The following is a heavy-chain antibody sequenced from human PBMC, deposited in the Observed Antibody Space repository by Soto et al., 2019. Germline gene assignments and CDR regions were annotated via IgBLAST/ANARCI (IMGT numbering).Heavy chain of an antibody. Sequence: SVKVSCKASGGTFSSYTISWVRQAPGQGLEWMGRIIPILGTANYAQKFQGRVTITADESTSTAYMELSSLRSEDTAVYYCARQMATRFGLQRYYFDYWGQGTLVTVSS. CDR3: ARQMATRFGLQRYYFDY. D-gene: IGHD5-12*01. CDR1: GGTFSSYT. CDR2: IIPILGTA. V-gene: IGHV1-69*08. J-gene: IGHJ4*02.